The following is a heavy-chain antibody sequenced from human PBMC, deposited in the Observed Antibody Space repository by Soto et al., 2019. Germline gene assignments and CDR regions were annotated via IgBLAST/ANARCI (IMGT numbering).Heavy chain of an antibody. D-gene: IGHD3-3*01. CDR3: ARNYDFWSGYYFDY. J-gene: IGHJ4*02. CDR2: IKQDGSEK. CDR1: GFTFSSYW. V-gene: IGHV3-7*01. Sequence: PGGSLRLSCAASGFTFSSYWMSWVRQAPGKGLEWVANIKQDGSEKYYVDSVKGRFTISRDNAKNSLYLQMNSLRAEDTAVYYSARNYDFWSGYYFDYWGQGTLVTVSS.